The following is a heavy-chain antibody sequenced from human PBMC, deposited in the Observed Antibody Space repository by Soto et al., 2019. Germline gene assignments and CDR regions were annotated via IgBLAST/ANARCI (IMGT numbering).Heavy chain of an antibody. CDR1: GFTFSSYS. D-gene: IGHD1-26*01. CDR2: ISSSSSYI. J-gene: IGHJ4*02. CDR3: ARDRGGGVGAADY. Sequence: EVQLVESGGGLVKPGGSLRLSCAASGFTFSSYSMNWVRQAPGKGLEWVSSISSSSSYIYYADSVKGRFTISRDNAKNSLYLQMNSLRAGDTAVYYCARDRGGGVGAADYWGQGTLVTVSS. V-gene: IGHV3-21*01.